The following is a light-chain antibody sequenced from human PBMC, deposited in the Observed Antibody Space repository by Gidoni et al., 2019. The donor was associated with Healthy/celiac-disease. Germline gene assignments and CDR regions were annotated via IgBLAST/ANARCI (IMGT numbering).Light chain of an antibody. J-gene: IGKJ3*01. CDR3: QQSYSTPPT. CDR2: AAS. V-gene: IGKV1-39*01. CDR1: QSISSY. Sequence: EMQMTQAPSSLSASVGDRVTITCRASQSISSYLNWYQQKPWKSPKLLFYAASSLQCGVPSRFSGSGSGTVFTLTISSLQPEDFATYYCQQSYSTPPTFGPXTKVDIK.